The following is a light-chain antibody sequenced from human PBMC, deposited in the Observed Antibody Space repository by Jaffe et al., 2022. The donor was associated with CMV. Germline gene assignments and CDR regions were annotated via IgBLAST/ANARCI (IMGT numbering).Light chain of an antibody. Sequence: DIQMTQSPSTLSASVGDRVTITCRASQSISSWLAWYQQKPGKAPKLLIFKTSGLESGVPSRFSGGGSGTEFTLTISSLQPDDFATYYCQQYNSYSKTFGQGTKVEIK. CDR1: QSISSW. V-gene: IGKV1-5*03. CDR3: QQYNSYSKT. J-gene: IGKJ1*01. CDR2: KTS.